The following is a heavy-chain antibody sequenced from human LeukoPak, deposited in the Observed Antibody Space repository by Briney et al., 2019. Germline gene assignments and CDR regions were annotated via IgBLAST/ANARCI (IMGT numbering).Heavy chain of an antibody. CDR3: ARDLSRGSSGWYGY. V-gene: IGHV1-8*01. Sequence: ASVKVSCKASGYTFTSYDINWVRQATGQGLEWMGWMNPNSGNTGYAQKFQGRVTMTRNTSISTAYMELSRLRSDDTAVYYCARDLSRGSSGWYGYWGQGTLVTVSS. J-gene: IGHJ4*02. CDR1: GYTFTSYD. D-gene: IGHD6-19*01. CDR2: MNPNSGNT.